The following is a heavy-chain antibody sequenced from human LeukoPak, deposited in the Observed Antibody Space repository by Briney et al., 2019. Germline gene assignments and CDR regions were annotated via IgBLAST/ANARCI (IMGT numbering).Heavy chain of an antibody. CDR1: GYTFTSYG. V-gene: IGHV1-18*01. J-gene: IGHJ4*02. D-gene: IGHD1-26*01. CDR3: ATSVGGSYFRFDY. CDR2: ISAYNGNT. Sequence: ASVKVSCKASGYTFTSYGISWVRQAPGQGLEWMGWISAYNGNTNYAQKLQGRVTMTTDTSTSTACMELRSLRSEDTAVYYCATSVGGSYFRFDYWGQGTLVTVSS.